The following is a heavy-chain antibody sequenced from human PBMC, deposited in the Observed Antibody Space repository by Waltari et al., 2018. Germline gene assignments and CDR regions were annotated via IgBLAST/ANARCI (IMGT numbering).Heavy chain of an antibody. V-gene: IGHV1-2*06. CDR2: INPNSGGT. Sequence: QVQLVQSGAEVKKPGASVKVSCKASGYTFTGYYMHWVRPAPGQGLEWMGRINPNSGGTNYAQKCQGRGTMTRDTSISTAYMELSRLRSDDTAVYYCARDYDYIWGSYRHDAFDIWGQGTMVTVSS. CDR3: ARDYDYIWGSYRHDAFDI. CDR1: GYTFTGYY. D-gene: IGHD3-16*02. J-gene: IGHJ3*02.